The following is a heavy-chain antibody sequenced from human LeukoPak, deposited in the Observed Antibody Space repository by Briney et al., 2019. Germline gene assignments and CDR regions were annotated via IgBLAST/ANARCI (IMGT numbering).Heavy chain of an antibody. CDR2: ISSSSSCI. V-gene: IGHV3-21*01. CDR1: GFTFSSYS. Sequence: GGPLRLSCAASGFTFSSYSMNWVRQAPGKGLEWVSSISSSSSCIYYADSVKGRFTISRDNAKNSLYLQMNSLRAEDTAVYYCARDLVATTAGWGQGTLVTVSS. J-gene: IGHJ4*02. D-gene: IGHD5-12*01. CDR3: ARDLVATTAG.